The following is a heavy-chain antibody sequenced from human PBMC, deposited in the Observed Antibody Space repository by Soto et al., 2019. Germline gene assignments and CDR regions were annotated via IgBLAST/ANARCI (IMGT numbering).Heavy chain of an antibody. D-gene: IGHD4-4*01. CDR3: ARKSTVTTQPTDY. CDR1: GGTFSSYA. Sequence: SVKVSCKASGGTFSSYAISWVRQAPGQGLEWMGGIIPIFGTANYAQKFQGRVTITADKSTSTAYMELSGLRSEDTAVYYCARKSTVTTQPTDYWGQGTLVTVSS. V-gene: IGHV1-69*06. CDR2: IIPIFGTA. J-gene: IGHJ4*02.